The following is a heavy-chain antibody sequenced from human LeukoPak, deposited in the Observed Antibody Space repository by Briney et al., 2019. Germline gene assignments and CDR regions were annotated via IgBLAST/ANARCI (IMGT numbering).Heavy chain of an antibody. V-gene: IGHV1-69*01. J-gene: IGHJ4*02. CDR3: ARDRGGYCSSTSCYSGGVYFDY. CDR2: IIPIFGTA. D-gene: IGHD2-2*01. CDR1: GGTFSSYA. Sequence: SVKVSCKASGGTFSSYAISWVRQAPGQGLEWMGGIIPIFGTANYAQKFQGRVTITADESTSTAYMELSSLRSEDTAVYYCARDRGGYCSSTSCYSGGVYFDYWGRGTLVTVSS.